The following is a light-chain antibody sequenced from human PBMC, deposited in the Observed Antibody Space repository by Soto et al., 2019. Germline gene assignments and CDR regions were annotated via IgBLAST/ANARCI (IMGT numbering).Light chain of an antibody. Sequence: EIVLTQSPATLSLSPGERATLSCRASQSVSTYLAWYQQKPGQAPRLLIFGASNRATGIPARFSGSGSGTDFTLTISSLAPEDFAVYYCQQRSTWPITFGQGTRLEIK. J-gene: IGKJ5*01. V-gene: IGKV3-11*01. CDR2: GAS. CDR3: QQRSTWPIT. CDR1: QSVSTY.